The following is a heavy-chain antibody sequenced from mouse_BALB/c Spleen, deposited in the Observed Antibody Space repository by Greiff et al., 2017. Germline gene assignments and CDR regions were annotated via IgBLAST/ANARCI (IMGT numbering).Heavy chain of an antibody. CDR2: IYPYNGGT. V-gene: IGHV1S29*02. D-gene: IGHD4-1*01. J-gene: IGHJ1*01. CDR1: GYTFTDYN. Sequence: VQLKESGPELVKPGASVKISCKASGYTFTDYNMHWVKQSHGKSLEWIGYIYPYNGGTGYNQKFKSKATLTVDNSSSTAYMELRSLTSEDSAVYYCARWDYWYFDVWGAGTTVTVSS. CDR3: ARWDYWYFDV.